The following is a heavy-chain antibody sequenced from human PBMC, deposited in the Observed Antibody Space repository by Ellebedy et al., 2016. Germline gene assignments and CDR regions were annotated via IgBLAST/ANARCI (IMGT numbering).Heavy chain of an antibody. CDR2: ISAGSDTT. J-gene: IGHJ4*02. D-gene: IGHD4-17*01. V-gene: IGHV3-23*01. CDR3: YYGHYSAS. Sequence: GGSLRLXXAASGFTLSDYSMNWVRQAPGKGLEWVSTISAGSDTTRLADSVKGWFTISRDSSKNSVYLRMNNLRVEDTAVYYCYYGHYSASWGQGTLVTVSS. CDR1: GFTLSDYS.